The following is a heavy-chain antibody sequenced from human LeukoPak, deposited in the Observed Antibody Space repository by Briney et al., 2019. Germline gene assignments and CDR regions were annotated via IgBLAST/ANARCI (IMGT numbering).Heavy chain of an antibody. J-gene: IGHJ4*02. D-gene: IGHD2-8*01. CDR3: ARGPTNGQAFDY. CDR2: ISSSSSII. V-gene: IGHV3-48*04. CDR1: GFTFSSYS. Sequence: QPGGSLRLSCAASGFTFSSYSMNWVRQAPGKGLEWVSYISSSSSIIYYADFVKGRFTISRDNAKNSLYLQMDRMRAEDTAVYYCARGPTNGQAFDYWGQGTLVSVSS.